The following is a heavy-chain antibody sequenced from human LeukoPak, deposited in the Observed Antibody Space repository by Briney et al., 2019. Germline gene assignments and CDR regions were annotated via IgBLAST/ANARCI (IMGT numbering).Heavy chain of an antibody. CDR2: INPSGGST. CDR3: ATCCRGGSS. CDR1: GYTFTSYY. Sequence: SVKVSCKASGYTFTSYYMHCVRQPPAQGLEWMGIINPSGGSTSYAQKFQGRVTLTRDTSTSTVYMELSSLRSEDTAVYYCATCCRGGSSWGQGTLVTVSS. V-gene: IGHV1-46*01. J-gene: IGHJ5*02. D-gene: IGHD3-10*01.